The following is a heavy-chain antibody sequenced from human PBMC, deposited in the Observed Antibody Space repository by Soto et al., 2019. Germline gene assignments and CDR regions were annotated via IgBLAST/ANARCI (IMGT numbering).Heavy chain of an antibody. CDR2: INPTSGGT. D-gene: IGHD2-2*01. V-gene: IGHV1-2*04. CDR1: GYTFTGYY. CDR3: ARGEGSIVVVPAATSLNWFDP. J-gene: IGHJ5*02. Sequence: SVKVSCKASGYTFTGYYMHWVRQAPGKGLEWMGWINPTSGGTNYAQKFQGWVTMTRDTSISTAYMELSRLRSDDTAGYYCARGEGSIVVVPAATSLNWFDPWGQGTLVTVSS.